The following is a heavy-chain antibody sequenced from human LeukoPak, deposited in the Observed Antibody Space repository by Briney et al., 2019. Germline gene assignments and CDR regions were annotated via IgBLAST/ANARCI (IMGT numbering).Heavy chain of an antibody. CDR3: ARGGGTAGYYYQMDV. Sequence: GGSLRLSCAVSGFTVSNNYMSWVRQAPGKGLEWVSIIYIAGTTYHADSVRGRLVISRDNSKNTVYLQMNSLRADDTAVYYCARGGGTAGYYYQMDVWGQGTTVTVSS. D-gene: IGHD3-16*01. V-gene: IGHV3-66*01. CDR1: GFTVSNNY. J-gene: IGHJ6*02. CDR2: IYIAGTT.